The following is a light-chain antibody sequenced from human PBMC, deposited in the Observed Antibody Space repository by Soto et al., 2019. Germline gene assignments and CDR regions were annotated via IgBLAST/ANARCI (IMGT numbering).Light chain of an antibody. CDR3: QVYGPSPPIT. CDR2: EAS. J-gene: IGKJ5*01. V-gene: IGKV3-11*01. CDR1: QSVSTY. Sequence: EIVLTQSPATLSLSPGERATLSCRASQSVSTYLAWYQQKPGQAPRLLIYEASNGATGIPARFSGSGSGADFTLTISRLEPEDFAVYYCQVYGPSPPITFGQGTRLEIK.